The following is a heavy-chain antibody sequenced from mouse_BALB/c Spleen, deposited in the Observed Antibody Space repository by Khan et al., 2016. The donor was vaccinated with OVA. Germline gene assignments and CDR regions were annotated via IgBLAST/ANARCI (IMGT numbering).Heavy chain of an antibody. CDR1: GYTFTSYW. Sequence: QVQLQQSGAELVKAGASVKMSCKVSGYTFTSYWMHWVKQRLGQGLEWFAETNPTNGRTYYNEKFKRKATLTVDKSSSTAYMLLSGQTFEDSAVYSCARIKKIVATYFDYWGQGTTLTVSS. D-gene: IGHD1-1*01. CDR2: TNPTNGRT. V-gene: IGHV1S81*02. CDR3: ARIKKIVATYFDY. J-gene: IGHJ2*01.